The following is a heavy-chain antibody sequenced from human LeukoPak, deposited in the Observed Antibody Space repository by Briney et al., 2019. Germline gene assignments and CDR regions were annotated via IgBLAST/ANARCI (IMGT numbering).Heavy chain of an antibody. V-gene: IGHV3-7*01. CDR2: INQDGSEK. D-gene: IGHD1-26*01. Sequence: GGSLRLSCAVSGFPFSTFWMSWVRQAPGKGLEWVANINQDGSEKYYVDSVKGRFTISRENAKNSLYLQMNSLRAEDTAVYYCARGSRVGADPYFDYWGQGTLVTVSS. J-gene: IGHJ4*02. CDR1: GFPFSTFW. CDR3: ARGSRVGADPYFDY.